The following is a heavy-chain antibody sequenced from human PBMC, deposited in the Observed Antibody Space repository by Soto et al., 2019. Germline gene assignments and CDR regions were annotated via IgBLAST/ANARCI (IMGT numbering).Heavy chain of an antibody. D-gene: IGHD3-10*01. CDR3: AKEGISRKFDFDY. CDR2: ISGGGFAT. V-gene: IGHV3-23*01. CDR1: GFTFRSYS. Sequence: GGSLRLSCAASGFTFRSYSMNWVRQAPGKGMEWVSHISGGGFATYYADSVKGRFTISRDNSKNTLFLQMDSLRADDTAVYFCAKEGISRKFDFDYWGQGAQVTVPS. J-gene: IGHJ4*02.